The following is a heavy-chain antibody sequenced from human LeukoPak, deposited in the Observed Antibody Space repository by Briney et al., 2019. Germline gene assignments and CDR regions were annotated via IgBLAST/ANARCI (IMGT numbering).Heavy chain of an antibody. J-gene: IGHJ6*02. Sequence: ASVKVSCKASGYTFTSYGISWVRQAPGQGLEWMGWISAYNGNTNYAQKLQGRVTMTTDTSTSTAYMELRSLRSDDTAVYYCTRNDPSTYYYYYGMGVWGQGTTVTVSS. CDR2: ISAYNGNT. CDR3: TRNDPSTYYYYYGMGV. CDR1: GYTFTSYG. D-gene: IGHD1-1*01. V-gene: IGHV1-18*01.